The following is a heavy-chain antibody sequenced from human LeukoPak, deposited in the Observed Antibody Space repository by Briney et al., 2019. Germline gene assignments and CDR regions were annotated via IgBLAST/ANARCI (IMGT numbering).Heavy chain of an antibody. D-gene: IGHD4-17*01. Sequence: GGSLRPSCAASGFTFSYHSIHWVRQAPGKGLEWVAIISYDGISKYYADSVKGRFTISRDNSKNTLSLQMNSLRAEDTALYYCARAQTTVTSRYIDYWGQGTLVTVSS. V-gene: IGHV3-30*14. CDR2: ISYDGISK. CDR3: ARAQTTVTSRYIDY. J-gene: IGHJ4*02. CDR1: GFTFSYHS.